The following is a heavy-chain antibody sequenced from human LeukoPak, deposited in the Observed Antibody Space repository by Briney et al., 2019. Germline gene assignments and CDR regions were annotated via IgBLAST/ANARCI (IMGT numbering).Heavy chain of an antibody. J-gene: IGHJ5*02. CDR3: ARVSWNGGNHWFDP. CDR1: GGSISSYY. V-gene: IGHV4-4*07. Sequence: SETLSLTCTVSGGSISSYYWSWIRQPAGKGLEWIGRIYTSGSTNYNPSLKGRVTMSVDTSKNQFSLKLSSVTAADTAVYYCARVSWNGGNHWFDPWGQGTLVTVSS. CDR2: IYTSGST. D-gene: IGHD1-1*01.